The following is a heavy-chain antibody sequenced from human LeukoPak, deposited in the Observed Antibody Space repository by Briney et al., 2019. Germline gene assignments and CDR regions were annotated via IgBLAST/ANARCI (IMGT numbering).Heavy chain of an antibody. CDR2: IYTSGST. D-gene: IGHD6-13*01. Sequence: SETLSLTCTVSGGSISSGSYYWSWIRQPAGKGLEWIGRIYTSGSTNYNPSLKSRVTISVDTSKNQFSLKLSSVTAADTAVYYCAREEGTATYSSSLGTFDYWXXGTLVTVSS. J-gene: IGHJ4*01. V-gene: IGHV4-61*02. CDR1: GGSISSGSYY. CDR3: AREEGTATYSSSLGTFDY.